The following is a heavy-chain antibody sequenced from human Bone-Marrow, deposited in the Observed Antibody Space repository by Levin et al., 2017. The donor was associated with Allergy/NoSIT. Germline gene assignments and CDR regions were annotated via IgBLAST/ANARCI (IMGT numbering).Heavy chain of an antibody. CDR1: GGSINNPY. D-gene: IGHD2-15*01. CDR3: ARGGWSNDF. CDR2: IYYSGST. Sequence: SQTLSLTCTVSGGSINNPYWTWIRQPPGKGLEWIGYIYYSGSTNYNPSLKSRVTMSVDTSKNQFSLKLTSVTAADTAVYYCARGGWSNDFWGQGTLVTVSS. J-gene: IGHJ4*02. V-gene: IGHV4-59*11.